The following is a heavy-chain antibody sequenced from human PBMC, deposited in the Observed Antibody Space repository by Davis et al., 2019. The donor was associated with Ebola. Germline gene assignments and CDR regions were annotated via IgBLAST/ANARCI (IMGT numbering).Heavy chain of an antibody. Sequence: ASVKVSCKASGYTFIDYYIHWVRQAPGQGLEWMGWVNPRYGGTKYAQKFQGWVTMTWDTSINTAYMELSRLTSDDTAAYYCARGPNGMDVWDQGTTVTVSS. V-gene: IGHV1-2*04. CDR1: GYTFIDYY. CDR3: ARGPNGMDV. J-gene: IGHJ6*02. CDR2: VNPRYGGT.